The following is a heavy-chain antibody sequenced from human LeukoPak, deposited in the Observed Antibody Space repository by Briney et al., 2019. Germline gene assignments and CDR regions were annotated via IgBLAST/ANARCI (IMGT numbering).Heavy chain of an antibody. CDR3: ADHYYDSSGYYEYFDY. V-gene: IGHV1-69*02. CDR2: IIPILGIA. CDR1: GGTFSSYT. D-gene: IGHD3-22*01. J-gene: IGHJ4*02. Sequence: SVKVSCKASGGTFSSYTISWVRQAPGQGLEWMGRIIPILGIANYAQKFQGRVTITADKSTSTAYMELSSLRSEDTAVYYCADHYYDSSGYYEYFDYWGQGTLVTVYS.